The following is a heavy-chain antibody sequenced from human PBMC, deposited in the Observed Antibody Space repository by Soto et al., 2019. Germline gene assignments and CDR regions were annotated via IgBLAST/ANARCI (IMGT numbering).Heavy chain of an antibody. Sequence: SVKVSCKASGGTFSSYASSWVRQAPGQGLEWMGGIIPIFGTANYAQKFQGRVTITADESTSTAYMELSSLRSEDTAVYYCARPIITTYAFDIWGQGTMVTVSS. J-gene: IGHJ3*02. CDR3: ARPIITTYAFDI. V-gene: IGHV1-69*13. CDR2: IIPIFGTA. D-gene: IGHD4-4*01. CDR1: GGTFSSYA.